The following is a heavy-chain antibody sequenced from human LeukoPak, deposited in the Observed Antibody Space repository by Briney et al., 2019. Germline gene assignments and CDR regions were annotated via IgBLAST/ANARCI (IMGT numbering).Heavy chain of an antibody. CDR1: GGSISSYY. CDR3: ARVPTLYCSGGSCYHYYYYYYMDV. CDR2: IYDSGST. Sequence: SETLSLTCTVSGGSISSYYWSWIRQPPGKGLEWIGYIYDSGSTIYNPSLKSRGTISVDASKNQFSLKLSSVTAADTAVYYCARVPTLYCSGGSCYHYYYYYYMDVWGKGTTVTVSS. J-gene: IGHJ6*03. V-gene: IGHV4-59*01. D-gene: IGHD2-15*01.